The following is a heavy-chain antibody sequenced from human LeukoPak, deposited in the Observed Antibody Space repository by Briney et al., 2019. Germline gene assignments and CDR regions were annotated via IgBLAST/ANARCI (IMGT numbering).Heavy chain of an antibody. D-gene: IGHD6-19*01. Sequence: GASVKVSCKASGYTFTSYYMHWVRQAPEQGLEWMGIINPSGGSTSYAQKFQGRVTMTRDTSTSTVYMELSSLRSEDTAVYYCARTRAVAGAFDYWGQGTLVTVSS. CDR1: GYTFTSYY. V-gene: IGHV1-46*01. CDR2: INPSGGST. CDR3: ARTRAVAGAFDY. J-gene: IGHJ4*02.